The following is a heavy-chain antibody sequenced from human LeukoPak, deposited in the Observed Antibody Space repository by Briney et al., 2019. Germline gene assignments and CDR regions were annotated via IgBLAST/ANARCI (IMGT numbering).Heavy chain of an antibody. CDR1: GFTFSSYA. CDR3: AKDEAKYFYYYYMDV. Sequence: GGSLRLSCAASGFTFSSYAMSWVRQAPGKGLEWVSAISGSGGSTYYADSVKGRFTISRDNSKNTLYLQMNSLRAEDTAVYYCAKDEAKYFYYYYMDVWGKGTTVTISS. D-gene: IGHD3-9*01. CDR2: ISGSGGST. V-gene: IGHV3-23*01. J-gene: IGHJ6*03.